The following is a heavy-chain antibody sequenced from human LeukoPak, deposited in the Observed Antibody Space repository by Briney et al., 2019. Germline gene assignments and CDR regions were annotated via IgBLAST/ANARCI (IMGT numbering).Heavy chain of an antibody. CDR2: TRFDGSIK. CDR1: GFIFTDYG. J-gene: IGHJ4*02. D-gene: IGHD1-1*01. Sequence: GGSLRLSCAVSGFIFTDYGFHWVRQAPGKGLEWVAVTRFDGSIKQYADSVKGRFTISRDDSKNTLYLQMNFLKSEDTAVYYCARWGGTRQYYFDYWGQGTLVTVSS. CDR3: ARWGGTRQYYFDY. V-gene: IGHV3-33*01.